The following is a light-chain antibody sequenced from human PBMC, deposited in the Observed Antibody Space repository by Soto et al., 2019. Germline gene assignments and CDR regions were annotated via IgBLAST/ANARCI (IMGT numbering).Light chain of an antibody. Sequence: QSALTQPASVSGSPGQSITVSCTGTSSDIGGYNYVSWYQHHPGKAPQLIIYEVNLRPSGVSDRFSASKSGDTASLTISGLQAGDEVDYYCCSSSPSNNHNYVFGTGTKLTVL. CDR2: EVN. V-gene: IGLV2-14*01. J-gene: IGLJ1*01. CDR3: CSSSPSNNHNYV. CDR1: SSDIGGYNY.